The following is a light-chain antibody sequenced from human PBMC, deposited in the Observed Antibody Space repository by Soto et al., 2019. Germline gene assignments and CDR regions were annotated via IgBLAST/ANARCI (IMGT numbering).Light chain of an antibody. Sequence: EVVMTQSPATLSVSEGERATLSCRASQSVSNNLAWYQQKPGQAPRLLIYGASTRATGIPARFSGSGSGTEFTLTSSSQQSEDFAVYYCQQDNNWWTFGQGTKVEIK. CDR1: QSVSNN. CDR3: QQDNNWWT. CDR2: GAS. V-gene: IGKV3-15*01. J-gene: IGKJ1*01.